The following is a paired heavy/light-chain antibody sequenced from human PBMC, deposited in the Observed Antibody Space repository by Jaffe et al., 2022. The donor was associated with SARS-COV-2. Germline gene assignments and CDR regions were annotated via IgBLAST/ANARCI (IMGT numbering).Heavy chain of an antibody. V-gene: IGHV3-30*04. J-gene: IGHJ6*03. CDR3: ARDPTYFYGSGPYFYYYYMDV. CDR1: GFTFSSYA. CDR2: ISFDGGNK. D-gene: IGHD3-10*01. Sequence: QVQLVESGGGVVQPGRSLRLSCAASGFTFSSYAMYWVRQAPGEGLEWVALISFDGGNKYCADSVKGRFTISRDNSKNTLYLQMNSLRPEDTAVYYCARDPTYFYGSGPYFYYYYMDVWGRGTTVTVSS.
Light chain of an antibody. CDR3: CSYAGSNTYV. CDR1: SSDVGGYKY. CDR2: DVS. J-gene: IGLJ1*01. Sequence: QSALTQPRSVSGSPGQSVTISCTGTSSDVGGYKYVSWYQQHPGKAPKLMIYDVSKRPSGVPDRFSGSKSGNTASLTISGLQAEDEADYHCCSYAGSNTYVFGTGTKVTVL. V-gene: IGLV2-11*01.